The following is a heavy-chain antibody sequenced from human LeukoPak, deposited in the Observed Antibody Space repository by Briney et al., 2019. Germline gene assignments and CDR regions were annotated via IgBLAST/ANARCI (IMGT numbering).Heavy chain of an antibody. CDR1: GGSISSSNW. Sequence: PSGTLSLTCAVSGGSISSSNWWSWVRQPPGKGLEWIGEIYHSGSTNYNPSLKSRVTISVDTAKNQFSLKLSSVTAADTAVYYCARHNYYDSSGYPYWGQGTLVTVSS. J-gene: IGHJ4*02. V-gene: IGHV4-4*02. CDR3: ARHNYYDSSGYPY. D-gene: IGHD3-22*01. CDR2: IYHSGST.